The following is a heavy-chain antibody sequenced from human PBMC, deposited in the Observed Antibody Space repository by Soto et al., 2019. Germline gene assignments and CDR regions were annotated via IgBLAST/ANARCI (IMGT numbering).Heavy chain of an antibody. CDR2: VYHSGTT. D-gene: IGHD5-12*01. J-gene: IGHJ4*02. Sequence: SETLSLTCAVSGASIGTNNWWSWVRQPPGKGLEWIGEVYHSGTTNCNPSLKSRVTISIDKSKNQFSLTLTSMTAADTALYYGAVPGRGDLDCWSQGTLVAVSS. V-gene: IGHV4-4*02. CDR3: AVPGRGDLDC. CDR1: GASIGTNNW.